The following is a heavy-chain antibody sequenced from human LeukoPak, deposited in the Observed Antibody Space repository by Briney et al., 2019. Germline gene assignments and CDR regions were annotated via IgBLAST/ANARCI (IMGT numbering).Heavy chain of an antibody. CDR1: GGFISSNNW. CDR3: ARVNINNWHSCDY. J-gene: IGHJ4*02. V-gene: IGHV4-4*02. Sequence: SGTLSLTCAVSGGFISSNNWWGWVRQPPGKGLEWIGEFYHSGSPNYNPSLKSRVTISVDKSRNHFSLNLSSVTAADTAVYYCARVNINNWHSCDYWGQGTLVTVSS. CDR2: FYHSGSP. D-gene: IGHD1-1*01.